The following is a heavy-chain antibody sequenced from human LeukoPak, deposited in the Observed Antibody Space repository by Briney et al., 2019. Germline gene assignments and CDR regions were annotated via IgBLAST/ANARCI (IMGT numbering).Heavy chain of an antibody. D-gene: IGHD3-22*01. CDR2: ISDTGTT. J-gene: IGHJ4*02. V-gene: IGHV4-59*01. Sequence: SETLSLTRTVSGDSISSYYRNWIRQPPGKGPEWIGCISDTGTTKYNPAFKSRVTVSVDPSKNQFSLKLTSVTAADTAVYFCATGYYEPFERWGQGTLVSVSS. CDR3: ATGYYEPFER. CDR1: GDSISSYY.